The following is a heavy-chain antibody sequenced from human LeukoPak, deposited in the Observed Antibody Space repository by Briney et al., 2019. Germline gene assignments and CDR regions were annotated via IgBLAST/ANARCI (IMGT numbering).Heavy chain of an antibody. V-gene: IGHV1-69*05. CDR3: ARDIAVAGTARGDY. D-gene: IGHD6-19*01. CDR1: GGTFSSYA. J-gene: IGHJ4*02. CDR2: IIPIFGTA. Sequence: SVKVSCKASGGTFSSYAISWVRQAPGQGLEWMGRIIPIFGTANYAQKFQGRVTITTDESTSTAYMELGSLRSEDTAVYYCARDIAVAGTARGDYWGQGTLVTVSS.